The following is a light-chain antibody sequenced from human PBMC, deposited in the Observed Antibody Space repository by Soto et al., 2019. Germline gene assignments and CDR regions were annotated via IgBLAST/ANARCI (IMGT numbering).Light chain of an antibody. CDR1: SSDIGGYNY. V-gene: IGLV2-11*01. CDR2: DVS. J-gene: IGLJ2*01. CDR3: CSYAGSYTVV. Sequence: QSALTQPRSVSGSPGQSVTISCTGTSSDIGGYNYVSWYQQHPDKAPKFLIHDVSKRSSGFPDRFSGSKSGNTASLTISGLQAEDEADYYCCSYAGSYTVVFGGGTKLTVL.